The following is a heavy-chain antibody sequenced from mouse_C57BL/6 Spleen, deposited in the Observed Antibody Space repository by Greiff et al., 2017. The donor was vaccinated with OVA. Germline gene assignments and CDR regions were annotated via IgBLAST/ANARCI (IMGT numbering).Heavy chain of an antibody. D-gene: IGHD2-1*01. CDR2: IRLKSDNYAT. CDR1: GFTFSNYW. CDR3: TVIYYGYFDV. Sequence: EVKLMESGGGLVQPGGSMKLSCVASGFTFSNYWMNWVRQSPEKGLEWVAQIRLKSDNYATHYAESVKGRFTISRDDSKSSVYLQMNNLRAEDTGIYYCTVIYYGYFDVWGTGTTVTVSS. J-gene: IGHJ1*03. V-gene: IGHV6-3*01.